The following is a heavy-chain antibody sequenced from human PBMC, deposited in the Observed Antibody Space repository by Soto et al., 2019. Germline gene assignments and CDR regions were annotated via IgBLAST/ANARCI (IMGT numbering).Heavy chain of an antibody. Sequence: GGSLRLACAASGFTFSSYWMHWVRQAPGKGLVWVSRINSDGSSTSYADSVKGRFTISRDNAKNTLYLQMNSLRAEDTAVYYCARVRRDNWNPTLFDYSGQGTLVTVSS. CDR3: ARVRRDNWNPTLFDY. V-gene: IGHV3-74*01. J-gene: IGHJ4*02. CDR2: INSDGSST. CDR1: GFTFSSYW. D-gene: IGHD1-20*01.